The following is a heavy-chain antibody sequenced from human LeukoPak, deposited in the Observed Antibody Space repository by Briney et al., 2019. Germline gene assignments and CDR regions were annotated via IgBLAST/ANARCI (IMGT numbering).Heavy chain of an antibody. CDR2: IESDERRT. D-gene: IGHD4-17*01. Sequence: GGSLRLSCAASGFTFSSYNIHWVRQPPGRGLVWVSRIESDERRTKYADPVAGRFTISRDHAKNTVYLQMNSLTDEDTAVYYCARGIYGDSVAFDYWGQGALVTVSS. CDR1: GFTFSSYN. V-gene: IGHV3-74*01. J-gene: IGHJ4*02. CDR3: ARGIYGDSVAFDY.